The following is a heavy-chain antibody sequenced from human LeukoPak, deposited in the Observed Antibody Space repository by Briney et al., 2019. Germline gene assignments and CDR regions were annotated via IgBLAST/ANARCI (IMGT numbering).Heavy chain of an antibody. CDR1: GFTFSSYA. Sequence: GGSLRLSCAASGFTFSSYAMYWVRQAPGKGLERVAVISYDGSNKYYADSVKGRFTISRDNSKNTLYLQMNSLRAEDTAVYYCARDRTLIIAAGISDIWGQGTMVTVSS. D-gene: IGHD6-25*01. V-gene: IGHV3-30-3*01. CDR3: ARDRTLIIAAGISDI. J-gene: IGHJ3*02. CDR2: ISYDGSNK.